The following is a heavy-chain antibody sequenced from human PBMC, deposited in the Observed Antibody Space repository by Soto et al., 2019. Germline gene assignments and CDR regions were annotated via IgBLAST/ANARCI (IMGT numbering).Heavy chain of an antibody. V-gene: IGHV3-30-3*01. CDR1: GFTFSSYA. D-gene: IGHD6-13*01. CDR2: ISYDGSNK. Sequence: QVQLVESGGGVVQPGRSLRLSCAASGFTFSSYAMHWDLQAPGKGLEWLAVISYDGSNKYYADSVKGRFTISRDNSKNTLYLQMNSLRAADTAVYYCARDPLVAAAWPSFDYRGQGTLVTVSS. CDR3: ARDPLVAAAWPSFDY. J-gene: IGHJ4*02.